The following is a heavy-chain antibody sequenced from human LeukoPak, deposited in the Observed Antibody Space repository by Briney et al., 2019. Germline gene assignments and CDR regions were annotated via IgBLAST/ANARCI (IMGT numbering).Heavy chain of an antibody. CDR3: ARSYSSGWYKVPEYFQH. Sequence: GGSLRLSCAASGFTFSSYAMHWVRQAPGKGLEGVAVISYDGSNKYYADSVKGRFTISRDNAKNSLYLQMNSLRAEDAAVYYCARSYSSGWYKVPEYFQHXXXGTLVTVSS. V-gene: IGHV3-30-3*01. CDR1: GFTFSSYA. J-gene: IGHJ1*01. D-gene: IGHD6-19*01. CDR2: ISYDGSNK.